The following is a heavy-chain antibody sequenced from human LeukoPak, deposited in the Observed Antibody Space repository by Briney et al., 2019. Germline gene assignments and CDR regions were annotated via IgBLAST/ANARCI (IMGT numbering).Heavy chain of an antibody. CDR3: ARLEGLQLRASFDY. CDR2: VYLGDSDT. Sequence: GESLKISCKGSGYSFTSYWIGWVRQMPGKGLEWMGIVYLGDSDTRYSPSFQGQVTISADKSINTAYLQWSSLKASDTAMYYCARLEGLQLRASFDYWGQGTLVTVPS. CDR1: GYSFTSYW. J-gene: IGHJ4*02. D-gene: IGHD1-1*01. V-gene: IGHV5-51*01.